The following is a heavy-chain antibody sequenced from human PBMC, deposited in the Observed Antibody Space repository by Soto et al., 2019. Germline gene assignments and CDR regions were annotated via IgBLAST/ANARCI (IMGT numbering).Heavy chain of an antibody. V-gene: IGHV1-69*13. CDR3: ARGDYDFLSGYPLSYCYYGRDG. CDR1: GGTFSSYA. CDR2: IIPIFGTA. Sequence: SVKVSCKASGGTFSSYAISWVRQAPGQGLEWMGGIIPIFGTANYAQKFQGRVTITADESTSTAYMELSSLRSEDTAVYYCARGDYDFLSGYPLSYCYYGRDGWRQRTTVTVCS. J-gene: IGHJ6*02. D-gene: IGHD3-3*01.